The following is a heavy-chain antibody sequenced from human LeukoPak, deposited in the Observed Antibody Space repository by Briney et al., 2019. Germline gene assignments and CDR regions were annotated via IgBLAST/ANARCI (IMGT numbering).Heavy chain of an antibody. J-gene: IGHJ4*02. V-gene: IGHV4-39*07. CDR1: GASISTNDYY. CDR3: ARTPRNVWSGYHFDY. Sequence: SETLSLTCTVSGASISTNDYYWGWLRQPPGKGLEGIGNIYYGGSTFYNPSLKSRVTMSVHTSNNHFSLNLSSVTAADTAVYYCARTPRNVWSGYHFDYWGQGTLVTVSS. D-gene: IGHD3-3*01. CDR2: IYYGGST.